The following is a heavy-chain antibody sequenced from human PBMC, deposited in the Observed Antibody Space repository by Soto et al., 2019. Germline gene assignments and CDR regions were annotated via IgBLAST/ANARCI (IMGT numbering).Heavy chain of an antibody. D-gene: IGHD2-2*03. CDR1: GYTFTSYY. V-gene: IGHV1-46*03. Sequence: ASVKVSCKASGYTFTSYYMHWVRQAPGQGLEWMGIINPSGGSTSYAQKFQGRVTMTRDTSTSTVYMELSSLRSEDTAVYYCARGEAVDIVVVPAAMPVWFDPWGQGTLVTVSS. J-gene: IGHJ5*02. CDR3: ARGEAVDIVVVPAAMPVWFDP. CDR2: INPSGGST.